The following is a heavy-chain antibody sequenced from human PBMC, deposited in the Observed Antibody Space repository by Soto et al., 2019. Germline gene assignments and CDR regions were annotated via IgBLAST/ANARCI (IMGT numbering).Heavy chain of an antibody. CDR2: IYYSGST. Sequence: QVQLQESGPGLVKPSQTLSLTCTVSGGSISSGGYYWSWIRQHPGKGLEWIGYIYYSGSTYYNPYLNSRVSLQVDTAQNQFSLKLSSVTPADTAVYYCAREEVGGYDHRWFAPWGQGTLVTVSS. CDR3: AREEVGGYDHRWFAP. CDR1: GGSISSGGYY. J-gene: IGHJ5*02. V-gene: IGHV4-31*03. D-gene: IGHD5-12*01.